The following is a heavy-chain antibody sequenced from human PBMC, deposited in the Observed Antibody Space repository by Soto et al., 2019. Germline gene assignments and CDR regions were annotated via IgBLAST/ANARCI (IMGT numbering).Heavy chain of an antibody. V-gene: IGHV4-39*01. CDR1: GGSISSSSYY. CDR2: IHYRGST. D-gene: IGHD4-17*01. CDR3: ARQATVGNYFDY. Sequence: QRQLQESGPGLVKPSETLSLTCTVSGGSISSSSYYWGWIRQPPGKGLEWIGSIHYRGSTYYNPSLKSRVTISVDTSKNQFSLKLSSGTAADTAVYYCARQATVGNYFDYWGQGTLVTVSS. J-gene: IGHJ4*02.